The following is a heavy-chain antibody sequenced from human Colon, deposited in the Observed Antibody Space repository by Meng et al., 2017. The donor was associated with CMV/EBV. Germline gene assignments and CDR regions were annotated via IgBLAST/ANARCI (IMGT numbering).Heavy chain of an antibody. J-gene: IGHJ3*02. CDR2: IDGSGRRT. Sequence: GESLKISCAASGFTFFSNAMTWVRQAPGKGLEWVASIDGSGRRTYYADSVKGRFTISRDNSKNTLSLLMNSLRAEDTAVYYCTKDGGYTRSNNWYAAFDIWGQGTMVTVSS. CDR1: GFTFFSNA. CDR3: TKDGGYTRSNNWYAAFDI. D-gene: IGHD2-2*01. V-gene: IGHV3-23*01.